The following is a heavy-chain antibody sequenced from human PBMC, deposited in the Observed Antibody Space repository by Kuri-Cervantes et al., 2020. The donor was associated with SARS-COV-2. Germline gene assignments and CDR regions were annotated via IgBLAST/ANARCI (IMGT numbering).Heavy chain of an antibody. CDR1: GYTFTGYY. CDR3: AIVRRYYDSSGSVFDI. D-gene: IGHD3-22*01. V-gene: IGHV1-2*02. CDR2: INPNSGGT. Sequence: ASVKVSCKASGYTFTGYYMHWVRQAPGQGLEWMGWINPNSGGTNYAQKFQGRVTMTRDTSISTAYMELSSLRSEDTAVYYCAIVRRYYDSSGSVFDIWGQGTMVTVSS. J-gene: IGHJ3*02.